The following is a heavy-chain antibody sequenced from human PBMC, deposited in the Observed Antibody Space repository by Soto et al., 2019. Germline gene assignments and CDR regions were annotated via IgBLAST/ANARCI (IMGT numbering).Heavy chain of an antibody. Sequence: QVQLVQSGAEVKQPGSSVKVSCKASGGTFSSYAISWVRQAPGQGLEWMGGIIPIFGTANYAQKFQGRVTITADESTSTAYMELSSLRSEDTAVYYCARVAQVLTIRAAGENWFDPWGQGTMVTVSS. J-gene: IGHJ5*02. CDR3: ARVAQVLTIRAAGENWFDP. V-gene: IGHV1-69*12. CDR2: IIPIFGTA. CDR1: GGTFSSYA. D-gene: IGHD6-13*01.